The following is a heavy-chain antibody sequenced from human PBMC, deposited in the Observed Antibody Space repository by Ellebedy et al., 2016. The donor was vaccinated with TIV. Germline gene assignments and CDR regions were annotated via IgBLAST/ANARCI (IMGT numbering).Heavy chain of an antibody. CDR2: ISSSGSDT. V-gene: IGHV3-11*06. Sequence: PGGSLRLSFAASGFSFSAYYMSWIRQVPGTGLEWLSYISSSGSDTNYADSVKGRFTISRDNAKNSLYLEMNSLKVEDTAVYYCARGQAVAGSHFDYWGQGTLVTVSS. D-gene: IGHD6-19*01. CDR3: ARGQAVAGSHFDY. J-gene: IGHJ4*02. CDR1: GFSFSAYY.